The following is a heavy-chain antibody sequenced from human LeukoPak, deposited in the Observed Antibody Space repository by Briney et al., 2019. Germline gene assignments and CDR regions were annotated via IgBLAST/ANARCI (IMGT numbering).Heavy chain of an antibody. V-gene: IGHV1-46*01. CDR2: INPSGGST. CDR1: GYTFTSYY. D-gene: IGHD3-22*01. J-gene: IGHJ4*02. CDR3: AKDQYYYDSSGYTREYYFDY. Sequence: ASVKVSCKASGYTFTSYYMHWVRQAPGQGLEWMGIINPSGGSTSYAQKFQGRVTMTRDTSTSTVYMELSSLRSEDTAVYYCAKDQYYYDSSGYTREYYFDYWGQGTLVTVSS.